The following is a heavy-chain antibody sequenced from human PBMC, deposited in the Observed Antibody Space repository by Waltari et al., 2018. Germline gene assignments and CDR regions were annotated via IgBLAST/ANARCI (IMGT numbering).Heavy chain of an antibody. CDR3: ARGPRRGVNDYGMDV. Sequence: QVQLQESGPGLVKPSETLSLTCTVSGGSISSYYWSWIRQPPGKGLEWIGYIYYSGSKNYDPSLKSRVTISVDTSKNQFSLKLSAVTAADTAVYYCARGPRRGVNDYGMDVWGQGTTVTVSS. V-gene: IGHV4-59*01. D-gene: IGHD3-10*01. J-gene: IGHJ6*02. CDR2: IYYSGSK. CDR1: GGSISSYY.